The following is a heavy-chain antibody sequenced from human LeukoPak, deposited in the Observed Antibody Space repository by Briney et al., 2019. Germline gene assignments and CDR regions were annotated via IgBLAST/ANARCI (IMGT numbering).Heavy chain of an antibody. CDR1: GGTFSSYA. J-gene: IGHJ6*02. CDR3: ARDQKGRYGMDV. V-gene: IGHV1-69*04. CDR2: IIPIFGIT. Sequence: SVKVSCKASGGTFSSYAISWVRQAPGQGLEWMGRIIPIFGITNYAQKFQGRVTITADKSTSTAYMELSSLRSEDTAVYYCARDQKGRYGMDVWGQGTTVTVSS.